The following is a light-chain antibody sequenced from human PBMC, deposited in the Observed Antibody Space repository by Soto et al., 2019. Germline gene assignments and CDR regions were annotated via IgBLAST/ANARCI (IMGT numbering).Light chain of an antibody. CDR1: QSVSGSY. J-gene: IGKJ1*01. Sequence: EIVLTQSPGTLSLSPGERATLSCRASQSVSGSYLAWYQQKPGQAPRLLIYGASSRATGVPDNFSGSGSGTDFTLAISRLDPEDFAGYYCQHYGTSPWTFGQGTKVEIK. CDR3: QHYGTSPWT. CDR2: GAS. V-gene: IGKV3-20*01.